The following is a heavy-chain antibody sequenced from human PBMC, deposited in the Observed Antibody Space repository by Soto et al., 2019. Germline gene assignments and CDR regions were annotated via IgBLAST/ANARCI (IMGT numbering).Heavy chain of an antibody. J-gene: IGHJ5*02. CDR1: GGSFSGYY. Sequence: XETLSVTSPVYGGSFSGYYWSWIRQPPGKGLEWIGESNHSGSTNYNPSRKSRVTISLDTSKNQFSLKLSSVTAADTAVYYCARRPRNWFDTWGQGTLVTVSS. CDR3: ARRPRNWFDT. CDR2: SNHSGST. V-gene: IGHV4-34*01.